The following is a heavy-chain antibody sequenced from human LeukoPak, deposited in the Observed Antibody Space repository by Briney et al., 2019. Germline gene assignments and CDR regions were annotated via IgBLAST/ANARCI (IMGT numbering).Heavy chain of an antibody. J-gene: IGHJ6*02. CDR3: ARELSVFHYYGMDV. V-gene: IGHV3-21*01. CDR1: GFTFSSYS. D-gene: IGHD5/OR15-5a*01. CDR2: ISSSSSYI. Sequence: GGSLRLSCAASGFTFSSYSMNWVRQAPGKGLEGVSSISSSSSYIYYADSVKGRFTISRDNAKNSLYLQMNSLRAEDTAVYYCARELSVFHYYGMDVWGQGTTVTVSS.